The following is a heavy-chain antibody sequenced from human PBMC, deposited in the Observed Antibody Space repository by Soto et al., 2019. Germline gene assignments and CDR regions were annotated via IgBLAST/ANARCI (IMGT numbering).Heavy chain of an antibody. CDR2: IYSAGAT. D-gene: IGHD2-2*02. V-gene: IGHV4-4*02. J-gene: IGHJ4*02. CDR3: TRHIPHSRGVDF. CDR1: GVSMHDNW. Sequence: QVQLQMSGPGLVKPSGTLSLTCTVSGVSMHDNWWSWVRQSPDKGLEWIGEIYSAGATNYNPPFKIRAAISIGTSKNEFSLKLFSVTAADTALYYWTRHIPHSRGVDFWDQGTLVTVSS.